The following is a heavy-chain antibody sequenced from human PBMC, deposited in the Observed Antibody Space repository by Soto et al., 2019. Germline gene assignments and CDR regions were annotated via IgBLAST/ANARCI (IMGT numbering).Heavy chain of an antibody. CDR2: INAGNGNT. J-gene: IGHJ4*02. Sequence: ASVKVSCKVSGYTFTSYAMHWVRQAPGQRLEWMGWINAGNGNTKYSQKFQGRVTITRDTSASTAYMELSSLRSEDTAVYYCARIHYDILTGLGLDYWGQGTLVTVSS. D-gene: IGHD3-9*01. CDR1: GYTFTSYA. CDR3: ARIHYDILTGLGLDY. V-gene: IGHV1-3*01.